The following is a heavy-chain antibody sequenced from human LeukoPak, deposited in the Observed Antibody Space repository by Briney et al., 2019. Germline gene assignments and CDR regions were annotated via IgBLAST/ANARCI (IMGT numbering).Heavy chain of an antibody. Sequence: GRSLRLSCAVSGLTFSSYGMHWVRQAPGKGLEWVTVISYDGSNRYYADSVKGRFTISRDNSKNTLYLQMNSLRAEDTAAYYCAKDREATTVTTFLDYWGQGTLVTVSP. D-gene: IGHD4-17*01. CDR3: AKDREATTVTTFLDY. J-gene: IGHJ4*02. V-gene: IGHV3-30*18. CDR1: GLTFSSYG. CDR2: ISYDGSNR.